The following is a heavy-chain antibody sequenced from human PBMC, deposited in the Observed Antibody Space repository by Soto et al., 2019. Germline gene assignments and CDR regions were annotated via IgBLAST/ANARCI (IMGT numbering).Heavy chain of an antibody. D-gene: IGHD2-15*01. CDR3: VRTSLVVAAATREDY. V-gene: IGHV3-74*01. Sequence: GGSLRLSCAASGFTFSSYWMHWVRQAPGKGLVWVSRINSDWSSTSYADSVKGRFTISRDNAKNTLYLQMNSLRAEDTAVYYCVRTSLVVAAATREDYWGQGTLVTVSS. CDR1: GFTFSSYW. J-gene: IGHJ4*02. CDR2: INSDWSST.